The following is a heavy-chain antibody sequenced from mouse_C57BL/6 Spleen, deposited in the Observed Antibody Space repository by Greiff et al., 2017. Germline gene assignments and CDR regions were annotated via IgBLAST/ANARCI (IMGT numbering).Heavy chain of an antibody. CDR3: AREGDYGNYYAMDY. CDR2: IHPNSGST. V-gene: IGHV1-64*01. J-gene: IGHJ4*01. Sequence: QVQLQQPGAELVKPGASVKLSCKASGYTFTSYWMHWVKQRPGQGLEWIGMIHPNSGSTNYNEKFKSKATLTVDKSSSTAYMQLSSLTSEDSAVYYCAREGDYGNYYAMDYWDQGTSVTVSS. D-gene: IGHD2-4*01. CDR1: GYTFTSYW.